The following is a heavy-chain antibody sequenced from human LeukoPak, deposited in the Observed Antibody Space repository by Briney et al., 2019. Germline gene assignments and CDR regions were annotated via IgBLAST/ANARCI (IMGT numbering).Heavy chain of an antibody. J-gene: IGHJ4*02. V-gene: IGHV3-7*04. D-gene: IGHD6-13*01. CDR2: IKQDGSEK. CDR3: ARDWLGIAAAGGEGYFDY. CDR1: GFTFSSYW. Sequence: GGSLTLSCAASGFTFSSYWMSWVRQAPGKGLEWVANIKQDGSEKYYVDSVKGRFTISRDNAKNSLYLQMNSLRAEDTAVYYCARDWLGIAAAGGEGYFDYWGQGTLVTVSS.